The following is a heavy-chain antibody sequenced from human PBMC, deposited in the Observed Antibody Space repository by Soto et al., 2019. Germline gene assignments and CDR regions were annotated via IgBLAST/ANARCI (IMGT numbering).Heavy chain of an antibody. J-gene: IGHJ6*02. D-gene: IGHD2-2*01. CDR3: ARCEDIVLVAAAHYYYYYGMDV. CDR1: GGTFSSYA. CDR2: IIPIFGTA. Sequence: QVQLVQSGAEVKKPGSSVKVSCKASGGTFSSYAISWVREAPGQGLEWMGGIIPIFGTANYAQKFQGRVTITADESTGTAFMELSSLRSEDTAVYYCARCEDIVLVAAAHYYYYYGMDVWGQGTTVTVSS. V-gene: IGHV1-69*12.